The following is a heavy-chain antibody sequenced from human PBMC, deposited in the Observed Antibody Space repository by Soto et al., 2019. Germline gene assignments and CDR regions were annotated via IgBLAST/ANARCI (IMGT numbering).Heavy chain of an antibody. CDR2: INHSGSA. D-gene: IGHD1-26*01. Sequence: SETLSLTCDVYGGSFSGYIWTWIRQTPGKGLQWIGQINHSGSANYNPSLKSRVTISVHTSNSQFSLELSSVTAADTAVYYCALGLFSGSQYSGGWYFFDSWGQGTQVTVPS. CDR1: GGSFSGYI. J-gene: IGHJ4*02. CDR3: ALGLFSGSQYSGGWYFFDS. V-gene: IGHV4-34*01.